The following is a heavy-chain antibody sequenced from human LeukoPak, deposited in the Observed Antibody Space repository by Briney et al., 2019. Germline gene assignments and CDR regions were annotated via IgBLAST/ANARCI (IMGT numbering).Heavy chain of an antibody. V-gene: IGHV4-4*07. CDR2: IYTSGST. Sequence: SETLSLTCTVSGNSFGDYYWSWIRQPAGKGLEWIGRIYTSGSTTYNPSLKSRVTMSVDASKSQFSLNLMSVTAADTAVYYCTRDTGTTGEVKFDPWGQGTLVTVSS. J-gene: IGHJ5*02. CDR3: TRDTGTTGEVKFDP. CDR1: GNSFGDYY. D-gene: IGHD4-17*01.